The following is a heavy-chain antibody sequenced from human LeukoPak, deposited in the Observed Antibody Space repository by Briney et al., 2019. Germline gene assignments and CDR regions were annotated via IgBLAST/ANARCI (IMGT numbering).Heavy chain of an antibody. J-gene: IGHJ6*03. D-gene: IGHD3-16*01. CDR2: IYSGGST. V-gene: IGHV3-66*02. CDR1: GFTFSSYA. Sequence: GRSLRLSCAASGFTFSSYAMHWVRQAPGKGLEWVSVIYSGGSTYYADSVKGRFTISRDNSKNTLYLQMNSLRAEDTAVYYCARMRGLPLYYYYYMDVWGKGTTVTVSS. CDR3: ARMRGLPLYYYYYMDV.